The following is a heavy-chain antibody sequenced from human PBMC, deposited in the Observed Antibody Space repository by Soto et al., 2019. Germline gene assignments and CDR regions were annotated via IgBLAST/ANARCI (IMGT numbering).Heavy chain of an antibody. CDR1: GGSVSDSNSY. J-gene: IGHJ4*02. V-gene: IGHV4-39*01. CDR3: ARQNSVTGTGFDY. Sequence: SETLSLTCSVSGGSVSDSNSYWGWIRQTPGKGLEWIGSIYYSGSTYSIPSLKSRVTISVDTSKSQFSLKLSTVTAADTAVYYCARQNSVTGTGFDYWGQGTLVTSPQ. D-gene: IGHD1-7*01. CDR2: IYYSGST.